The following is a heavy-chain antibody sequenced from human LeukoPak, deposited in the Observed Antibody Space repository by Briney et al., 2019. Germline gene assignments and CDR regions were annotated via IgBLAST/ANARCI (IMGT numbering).Heavy chain of an antibody. CDR1: GFSVSNTY. CDR2: IYSGGNT. V-gene: IGHV3-53*01. J-gene: IGHJ4*02. D-gene: IGHD2-21*02. CDR3: AGGTVTAPDY. Sequence: GGSLRLSCAASGFSVSNTYMSWVRQAPGKGLDWVSIIYSGGNTYYADSMKGRFTISRDNSKNTLYLQMNRLRPEDTAVYYCAGGTVTAPDYWGQGTLVTVSS.